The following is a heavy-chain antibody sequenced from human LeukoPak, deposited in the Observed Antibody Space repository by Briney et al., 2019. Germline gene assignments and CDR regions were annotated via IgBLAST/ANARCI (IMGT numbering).Heavy chain of an antibody. V-gene: IGHV3-74*01. CDR2: INTYGSST. J-gene: IGHJ3*02. CDR1: GFTFSDYW. Sequence: GSLRLSFAASGFTFSDYWMHWVRQAPGKGLIWVSRINTYGSSTDYVDSVEGRFTISRDNAKNTLYLQMNSLKAEDTAVYYCATRKIDAFDMWGQGTMVTVSS. CDR3: ATRKIDAFDM.